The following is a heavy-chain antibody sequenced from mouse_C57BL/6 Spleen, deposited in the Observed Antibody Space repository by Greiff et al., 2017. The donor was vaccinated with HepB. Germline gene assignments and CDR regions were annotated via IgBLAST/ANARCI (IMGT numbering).Heavy chain of an antibody. J-gene: IGHJ1*03. CDR1: GYTFTDYN. CDR2: INPNNGGT. CDR3: ARGAYYSPFRWYFDV. V-gene: IGHV1-22*01. D-gene: IGHD2-12*01. Sequence: EVQLQQSGPELVKPGASVKMSCKASGYTFTDYNMHWVKQSHGKSLEWIGYINPNNGGTSYNQKFKGKATLTVNKSSSTAYMELRSLTSEDSAVYYGARGAYYSPFRWYFDVWGTGTTVTVSS.